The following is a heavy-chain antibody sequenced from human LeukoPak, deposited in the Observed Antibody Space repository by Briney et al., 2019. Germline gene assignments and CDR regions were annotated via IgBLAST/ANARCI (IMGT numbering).Heavy chain of an antibody. J-gene: IGHJ4*02. Sequence: GGSLRLSCAASGFTFSSYSMNWVRQAPGKGLEWVSSISSSSSYIYYADSVKGRFTISRDNAKNSLYLQMNSLRAEDTAVYYCARGLSGSGTHFDYWGQGTLVTVSS. CDR2: ISSSSSYI. V-gene: IGHV3-21*01. D-gene: IGHD3-10*01. CDR3: ARGLSGSGTHFDY. CDR1: GFTFSSYS.